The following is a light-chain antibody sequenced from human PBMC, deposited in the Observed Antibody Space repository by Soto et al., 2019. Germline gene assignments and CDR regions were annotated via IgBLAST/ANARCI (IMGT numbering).Light chain of an antibody. Sequence: ESRVTQYTSTLSVSSGERATPSCMASQSVSSNLAWYQQKPGQAPRLLIYDASNRATGIPARFSGRGDGKGFNVRLIRKECGRVPVCYLRVHGDSVGAFGEGTKVDIK. CDR2: DAS. CDR1: QSVSSN. CDR3: RVHGDSVGA. V-gene: IGKV3D-11*03. J-gene: IGKJ1*01.